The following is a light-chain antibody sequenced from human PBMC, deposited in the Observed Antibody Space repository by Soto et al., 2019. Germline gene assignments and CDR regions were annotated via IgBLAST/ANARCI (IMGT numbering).Light chain of an antibody. CDR1: SSDVGGYNY. CDR3: SSSTTSSTLV. V-gene: IGLV2-14*03. Sequence: QSVLTQPASVSGSPGQSSAISCAGTSSDVGGYNYVSWYQQHPGKAPKLLIYDVSNRPSGVSNRFSGSKSGSTASLTISGLQAGDEADYYCSSSTTSSTLVFGTGTKVTVL. CDR2: DVS. J-gene: IGLJ1*01.